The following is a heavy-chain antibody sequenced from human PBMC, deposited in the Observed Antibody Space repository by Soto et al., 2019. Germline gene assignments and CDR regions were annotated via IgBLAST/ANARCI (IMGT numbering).Heavy chain of an antibody. CDR1: GVTFSDYY. CDR3: ARGGIAVAVYDY. CDR2: ISSSSSYT. D-gene: IGHD6-19*01. Sequence: GGSPRLSCAACGVTFSDYYMSWIRQEPGKGLEWGSYISSSSSYTNYADSVKGRFTISRDNAKNSLYLQMNSLRAEDTAVYYCARGGIAVAVYDYWGQGTLVTVSS. J-gene: IGHJ4*02. V-gene: IGHV3-11*06.